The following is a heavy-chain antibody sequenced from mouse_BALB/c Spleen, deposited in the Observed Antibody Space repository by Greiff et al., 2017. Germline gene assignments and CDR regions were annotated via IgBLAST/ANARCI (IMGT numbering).Heavy chain of an antibody. CDR3: ARGPSYGSRGYAMDY. Sequence: VMLVESGPGLVAPSQSLSITCTVSGFSLTSYGVHWVRQPPGKGLEWLGVIWAGGSTNYNSALMSRLSISKDNSKSQVFLKMNSLQTDDTAMYYCARGPSYGSRGYAMDYWGQGTSVTVSS. CDR2: IWAGGST. V-gene: IGHV2-9*02. CDR1: GFSLTSYG. D-gene: IGHD1-1*01. J-gene: IGHJ4*01.